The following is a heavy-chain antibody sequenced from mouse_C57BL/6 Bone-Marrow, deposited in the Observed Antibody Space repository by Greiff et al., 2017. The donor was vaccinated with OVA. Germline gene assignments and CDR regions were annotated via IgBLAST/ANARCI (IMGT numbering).Heavy chain of an antibody. CDR3: ARCYDYPYYFDY. CDR1: GYTFTSYW. V-gene: IGHV1-64*01. J-gene: IGHJ2*01. Sequence: QVQLQQPGAELVKPGASVKLSCKASGYTFTSYWMHWVKQRPGQGLEWIGMIHPNSGSTNYNEKFKSKATLTVDKSSSTAYMQLSSLTSEDSAVYYCARCYDYPYYFDYWGQGTTLTVSS. CDR2: IHPNSGST. D-gene: IGHD2-4*01.